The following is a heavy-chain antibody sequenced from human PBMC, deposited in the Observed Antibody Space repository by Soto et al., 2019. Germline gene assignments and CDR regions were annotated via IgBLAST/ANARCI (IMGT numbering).Heavy chain of an antibody. CDR2: INAANGNT. D-gene: IGHD2-15*01. CDR1: GYTFTNYA. J-gene: IGHJ6*04. CDR3: SGGSSLRTPHSQHHSAV. V-gene: IGHV1-3*01. Sequence: QVHLVQSGAEVKKPGASVKVSCKASGYTFTNYAMHWVRQAPGQRLEWMGWINAANGNTKYSQKFQDRAPITRQTFARSPHTALSRSTSGLAFVYSLSGGSSLRTPHSQHHSAVWGKGTTVTVSS.